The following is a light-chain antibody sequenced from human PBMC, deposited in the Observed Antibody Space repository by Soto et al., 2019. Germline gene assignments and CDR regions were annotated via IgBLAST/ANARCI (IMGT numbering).Light chain of an antibody. CDR3: QHYNSYGT. CDR1: QTISSW. CDR2: KAS. Sequence: DIQMPQSPSTLSGSVGDRVTITCRASQTISSWLAWYQQKPGKAPKLLIYKASSLESGVPSRFSGSGSGTEFTLTISSLQPDDFATYYCQHYNSYGTFGQGTKVDI. J-gene: IGKJ1*01. V-gene: IGKV1-5*03.